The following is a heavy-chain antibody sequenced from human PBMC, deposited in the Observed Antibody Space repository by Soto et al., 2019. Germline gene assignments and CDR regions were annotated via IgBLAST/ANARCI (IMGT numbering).Heavy chain of an antibody. V-gene: IGHV4-31*03. Sequence: QERLQESGPGLVKPSQTLSLTCTVSGVSISSGAYYWSWIRQRPGKGLEWTGHIYYTGSTYYNASLKSRIKISIDTSKNQFSLKLTSVSAADTAVYYCARQWVSGFDIWGQGTLVTVSS. D-gene: IGHD5-12*01. CDR2: IYYTGST. CDR3: ARQWVSGFDI. J-gene: IGHJ3*02. CDR1: GVSISSGAYY.